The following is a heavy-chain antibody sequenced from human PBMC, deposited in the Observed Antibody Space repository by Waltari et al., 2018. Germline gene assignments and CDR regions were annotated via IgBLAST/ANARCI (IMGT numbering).Heavy chain of an antibody. CDR1: GYTFSANT. D-gene: IGHD3-16*01. CDR3: AREFGTIARFDY. V-gene: IGHV3-48*01. Sequence: EVQLVESGGGLVQPGGSLRLSCVASGYTFSANTIIGVRQAPGKGLEWISYIRGNSVFIYYADSVKGRFIVSRDNAQNTAFLQMNTLRAEDTAVYYCAREFGTIARFDYWGQGTLVAVSS. J-gene: IGHJ4*02. CDR2: IRGNSVFI.